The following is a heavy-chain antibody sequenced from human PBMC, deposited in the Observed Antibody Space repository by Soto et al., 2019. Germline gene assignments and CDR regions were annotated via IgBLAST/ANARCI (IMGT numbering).Heavy chain of an antibody. CDR1: GGSISSGDYY. CDR2: IYYSGST. Sequence: QVQLQESGPGLVKPSQTLSLTCTVSGGSISSGDYYWSWIRQPPGKGLEWIGYIYYSGSTYYNPSLKSRVTISVDTSKIQYSLKLSSVTAADTAVYYCARAPGGMCMVRGVLDDAFDIWGQGTMVTVSS. J-gene: IGHJ3*02. D-gene: IGHD3-10*01. CDR3: ARAPGGMCMVRGVLDDAFDI. V-gene: IGHV4-30-4*01.